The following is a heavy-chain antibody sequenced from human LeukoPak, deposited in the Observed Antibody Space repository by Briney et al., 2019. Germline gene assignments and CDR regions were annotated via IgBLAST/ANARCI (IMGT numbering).Heavy chain of an antibody. CDR3: ARGTAGYHSSYFDY. V-gene: IGHV3-23*01. CDR1: GFTFSSYA. Sequence: GSLRLSCAASGFTFSSYAMSWVRQAPGKGLEWVSAISGSGGSTYYADSVKGRFTISRDNSKNTLYLQMNSLRAEDTAVYYCARGTAGYHSSYFDYWGQGTLVTVSS. J-gene: IGHJ4*02. D-gene: IGHD3-16*02. CDR2: ISGSGGST.